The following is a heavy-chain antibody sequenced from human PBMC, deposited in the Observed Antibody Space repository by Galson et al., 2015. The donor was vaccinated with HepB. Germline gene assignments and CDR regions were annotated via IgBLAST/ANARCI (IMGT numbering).Heavy chain of an antibody. V-gene: IGHV1-46*01. Sequence: SVEVSCMAPGYAFTISYMLWVRQAPGQGLECMGIINPSGGSASYAQKFQGRVTMTRDTSTSTVYMELSSLRSEDTAVYYCARAIVVVPAAIPKEDYWYFDLWGRGTLVTVSS. J-gene: IGHJ2*01. CDR2: INPSGGSA. D-gene: IGHD2-2*02. CDR1: GYAFTISY. CDR3: ARAIVVVPAAIPKEDYWYFDL.